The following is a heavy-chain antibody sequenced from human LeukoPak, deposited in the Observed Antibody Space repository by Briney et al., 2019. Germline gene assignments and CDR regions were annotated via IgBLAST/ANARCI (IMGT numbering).Heavy chain of an antibody. J-gene: IGHJ4*02. Sequence: SETLSLTCTVSGGSISSGDYYWSWIRQPPGKGLEWIGYIYYSGSTYYNPSLKSRVTISVDTSKNQFSLKLSSVPAADTAVYYCARGGIAAVYLDYWGQGTLVTVSS. D-gene: IGHD6-13*01. CDR1: GGSISSGDYY. V-gene: IGHV4-30-4*01. CDR3: ARGGIAAVYLDY. CDR2: IYYSGST.